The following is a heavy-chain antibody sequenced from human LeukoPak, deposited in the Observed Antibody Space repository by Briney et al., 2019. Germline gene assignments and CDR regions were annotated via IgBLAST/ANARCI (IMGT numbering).Heavy chain of an antibody. Sequence: GGSLRLSCAASGFTFSNYVMSWVRQAPGKGLEWVSAISGSGGSTYYADSVKGRFTISRDNSKNTLYLQMNSLRAEDTAVYYCAKRSAGATVFDYWGQGTLVTVSS. CDR1: GFTFSNYV. V-gene: IGHV3-23*01. CDR2: ISGSGGST. J-gene: IGHJ4*02. CDR3: AKRSAGATVFDY. D-gene: IGHD1-26*01.